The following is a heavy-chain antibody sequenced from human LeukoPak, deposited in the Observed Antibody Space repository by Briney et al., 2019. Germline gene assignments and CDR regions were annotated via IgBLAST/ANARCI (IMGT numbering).Heavy chain of an antibody. Sequence: PGGSLRLSCAASRFTFRTYTMNWVRQAPGKGLEWVSSINNRGNYIYYADSVKGRFTISRDNAKNSLYLQMNSLRAEDTAVYYCAREDGVVGASSAFDYWGQGILVTVSS. CDR1: RFTFRTYT. CDR3: AREDGVVGASSAFDY. CDR2: INNRGNYI. D-gene: IGHD1-26*01. V-gene: IGHV3-21*01. J-gene: IGHJ4*02.